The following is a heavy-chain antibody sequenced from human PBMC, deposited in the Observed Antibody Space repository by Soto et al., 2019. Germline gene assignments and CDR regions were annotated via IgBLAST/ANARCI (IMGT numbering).Heavy chain of an antibody. CDR1: GFMFSIYG. CDR3: AKDAPKPPHYYYGMDV. V-gene: IGHV3-30*18. J-gene: IGHJ6*02. Sequence: QVQLVESGGGVVQPGRSLRLSCAASGFMFSIYGIHWVRQAPGKGLEWVAVISYDGSSKYYTDSVKGRFTVSRDNSRDXAWLQMNSLRAEDTAVYFCAKDAPKPPHYYYGMDVWGQGTTVTISS. CDR2: ISYDGSSK.